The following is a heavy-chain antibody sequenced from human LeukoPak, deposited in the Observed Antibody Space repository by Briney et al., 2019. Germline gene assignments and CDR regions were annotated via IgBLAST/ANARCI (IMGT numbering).Heavy chain of an antibody. J-gene: IGHJ4*02. Sequence: SETLSLTCSVSDGFINGYYWNWIRQPPGGGLEWIGCIHPSGSAHYNPSLKNRVTISLDTSSNRFFLNINSVAAADTALYYCARGIDAYKVAYWGQGTPVTVSS. D-gene: IGHD5-24*01. CDR1: DGFINGYY. V-gene: IGHV4-4*07. CDR2: IHPSGSA. CDR3: ARGIDAYKVAY.